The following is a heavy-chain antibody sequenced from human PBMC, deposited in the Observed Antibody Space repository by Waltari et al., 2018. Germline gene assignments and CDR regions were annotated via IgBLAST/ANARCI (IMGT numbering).Heavy chain of an antibody. V-gene: IGHV1-2*02. D-gene: IGHD1-1*01. CDR3: VRDVNDDPRGDY. J-gene: IGHJ4*02. CDR2: LDPKTGDR. Sequence: QVQLVQSGTEVTKPGASVEVSCQAFGYTFTAYFLHWVRQAPGQGLEWMVWLDPKTGDRNSAPRFQGRVTMTRDTSINTAYLKVTSLKSDDTAVYYCVRDVNDDPRGDYWGQGTLVTVSS. CDR1: GYTFTAYF.